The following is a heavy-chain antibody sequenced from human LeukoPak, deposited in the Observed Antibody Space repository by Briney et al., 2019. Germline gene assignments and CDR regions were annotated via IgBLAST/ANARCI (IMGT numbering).Heavy chain of an antibody. CDR1: GFTFSSYG. CDR2: ISSSSSYI. V-gene: IGHV3-21*01. Sequence: GGSLRLSCAASGFTFSSYGMNWVRQAPGKGLEWVSSISSSSSYIYYADSVKGRFTISRDNAKNSLYLQMNSLRAEDTAVYYCARVGFLERRFGMDVWGQGTTVTVSS. J-gene: IGHJ6*02. CDR3: ARVGFLERRFGMDV. D-gene: IGHD3-3*01.